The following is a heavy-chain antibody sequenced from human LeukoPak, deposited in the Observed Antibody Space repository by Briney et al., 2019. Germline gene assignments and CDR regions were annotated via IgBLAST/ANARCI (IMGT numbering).Heavy chain of an antibody. CDR2: VSGSGGST. V-gene: IGHV3-23*01. J-gene: IGHJ4*02. D-gene: IGHD3-3*01. Sequence: PGGSLRLSCAASGFTFSSYAMSWVRQAPGKGLEWVSAVSGSGGSTYYADSVKGRFTISRDNSKTTLYVQMNSLRAEDTAVDYCATEDETYYDFWSGPTNTAFDYWGQGTLVTASS. CDR1: GFTFSSYA. CDR3: ATEDETYYDFWSGPTNTAFDY.